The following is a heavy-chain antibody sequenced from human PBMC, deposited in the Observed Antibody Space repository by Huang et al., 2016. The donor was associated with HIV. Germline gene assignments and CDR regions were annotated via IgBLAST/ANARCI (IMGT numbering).Heavy chain of an antibody. J-gene: IGHJ4*02. V-gene: IGHV7-4-1*02. CDR2: INPHTGNP. CDR1: GYTFTDYQ. CDR3: ARNSGYYRYFDY. Sequence: QVQLVQSGSELKKPGASVKVSCKVSGYTFTDYQISWVRQAPGQGIEWIVWINPHTGNPTYAQGFTGRFVFALDTSVSTAYLQISSLKAEDTAVYFCARNSGYYRYFDYWGQGTLVTVSS. D-gene: IGHD5-12*01.